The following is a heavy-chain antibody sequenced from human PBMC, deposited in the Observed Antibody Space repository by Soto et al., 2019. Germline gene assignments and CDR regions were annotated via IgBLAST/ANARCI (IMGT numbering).Heavy chain of an antibody. Sequence: SETLSLTCTVSGGSISGYYWNWIRQPAGKGLEWIGRIYSAESTNYNPSLKSRVTMSLDTSKNQFSLRLSSVTAADTAVYYCARDYYSSSGSSPSYFDYWGHGTLVTV. D-gene: IGHD3-10*01. CDR1: GGSISGYY. V-gene: IGHV4-4*07. CDR2: IYSAEST. J-gene: IGHJ4*01. CDR3: ARDYYSSSGSSPSYFDY.